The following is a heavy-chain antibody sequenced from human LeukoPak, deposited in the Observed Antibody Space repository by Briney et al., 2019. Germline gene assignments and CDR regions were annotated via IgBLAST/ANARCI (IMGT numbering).Heavy chain of an antibody. D-gene: IGHD6-13*01. CDR2: IRSKAYGGTT. CDR1: GFTFGDYA. J-gene: IGHJ3*02. Sequence: ALRLSCTASGFTFGDYAMSWFRQAPGKGLEWVGFIRSKAYGGTTEYAASVKGRFTISRDDSKSIAYLQMNSLKTEDTAVYYCTRGPGYDAFDNWGQGTMVTVSS. CDR3: TRGPGYDAFDN. V-gene: IGHV3-49*03.